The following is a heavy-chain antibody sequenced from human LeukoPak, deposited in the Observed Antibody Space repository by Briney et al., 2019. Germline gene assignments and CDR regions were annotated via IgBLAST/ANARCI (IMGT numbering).Heavy chain of an antibody. D-gene: IGHD6-19*01. CDR3: ARGSSGWYNY. CDR1: GGSFSGYC. J-gene: IGHJ4*02. CDR2: INHSGST. V-gene: IGHV4-34*01. Sequence: PSETLSLTCAVYGGSFSGYCWSWIRQPPGKGLEWIGEINHSGSTNYNPSLKSRVTISVDTSKNQFSLKLSSVTAADTAVYYCARGSSGWYNYWGQGTLVTVSS.